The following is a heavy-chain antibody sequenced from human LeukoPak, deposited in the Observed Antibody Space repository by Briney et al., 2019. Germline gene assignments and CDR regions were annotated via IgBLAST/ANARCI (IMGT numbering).Heavy chain of an antibody. D-gene: IGHD5-24*01. CDR1: GSTVSSNY. Sequence: GGSLRLSCAASGSTVSSNYMNWVRQAPGKGLEWVSVIYGGGNIYYADSVKGRFTISRDNSKNTLYLQMNSLRAEDTAVYYCARGAGYNYPYYFDYWGQGTLVTVSS. CDR2: IYGGGNI. CDR3: ARGAGYNYPYYFDY. J-gene: IGHJ4*02. V-gene: IGHV3-53*01.